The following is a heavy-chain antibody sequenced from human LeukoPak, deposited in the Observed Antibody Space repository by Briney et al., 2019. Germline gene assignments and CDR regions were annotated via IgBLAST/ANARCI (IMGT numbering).Heavy chain of an antibody. V-gene: IGHV1-18*01. J-gene: IGHJ6*02. CDR2: ISGYNGNT. D-gene: IGHD1-20*01. Sequence: ASVKVSCKASGYTFTSYGISWVRQAPGQGLEWMGWISGYNGNTNYAQKLQGRVTMTTDTSTSTAYMELRSLRSDDTAVYYCARDRANNWSPQYYGMDVWGQGTTVTVSS. CDR1: GYTFTSYG. CDR3: ARDRANNWSPQYYGMDV.